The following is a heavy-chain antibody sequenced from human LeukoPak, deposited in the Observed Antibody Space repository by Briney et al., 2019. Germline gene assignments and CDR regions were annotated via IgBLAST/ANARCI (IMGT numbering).Heavy chain of an antibody. CDR2: IYYSGST. J-gene: IGHJ4*02. V-gene: IGHV4-59*08. CDR3: ARVVARTRYYFDY. Sequence: SETLSLTCTVSGGSISSYYWSWIRQPPGKRLEWIGYIYYSGSTNYNPSLKSRVTISVDTSKNQFSLKLSSVTAADTAVYYCARVVARTRYYFDYWGQGTLVTVSS. D-gene: IGHD2-15*01. CDR1: GGSISSYY.